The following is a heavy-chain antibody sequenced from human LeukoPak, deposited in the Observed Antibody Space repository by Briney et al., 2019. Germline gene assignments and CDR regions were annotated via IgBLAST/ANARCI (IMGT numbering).Heavy chain of an antibody. CDR1: GGSINNYY. CDR2: IYYSGST. D-gene: IGHD6-19*01. CDR3: ARGGLAVAASDFDY. Sequence: SETLSLTCTVSGGSINNYYWNWIRQPPGKGLEWIGYIYYSGSTNYNPSLKSRVTISLDTSKNQFSLRLSSVTAADTAVYYCARGGLAVAASDFDYWGQGTLVTVSS. V-gene: IGHV4-59*01. J-gene: IGHJ4*02.